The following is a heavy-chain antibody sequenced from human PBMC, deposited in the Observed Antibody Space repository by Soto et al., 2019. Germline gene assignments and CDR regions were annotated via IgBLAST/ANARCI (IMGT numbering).Heavy chain of an antibody. D-gene: IGHD5-12*01. V-gene: IGHV1-69*08. CDR2: IIPILGIA. Sequence: QVQLVQSGAEVKKPGSSVKVSCKASGGTFSSYTISWVRQAPGQGLEWMGRIIPILGIANYAQKFKGRVKINAEKSTSKADMELSSLRSEDTAVYYCKRDIGYSGYEGGYWGQGTLVTVSS. J-gene: IGHJ4*02. CDR3: KRDIGYSGYEGGY. CDR1: GGTFSSYT.